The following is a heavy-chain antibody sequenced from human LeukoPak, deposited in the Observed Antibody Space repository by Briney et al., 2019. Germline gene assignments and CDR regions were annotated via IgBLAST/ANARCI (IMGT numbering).Heavy chain of an antibody. D-gene: IGHD3-10*01. CDR1: GASLSSSNYY. J-gene: IGHJ4*02. CDR3: ARIGLWFGEVILSGYFDY. V-gene: IGHV4-39*01. CDR2: MDYGGST. Sequence: PSETLSLTCIVSGASLSSSNYYWGWPCQPPGKGLEWFRSMDYGGSTYYNPALQGRVTISVDTSKSQFSLTLTSVTAADTAVYYCARIGLWFGEVILSGYFDYWGQGILVTVSS.